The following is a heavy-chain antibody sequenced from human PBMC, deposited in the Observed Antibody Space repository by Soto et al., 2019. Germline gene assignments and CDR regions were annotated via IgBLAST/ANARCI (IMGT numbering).Heavy chain of an antibody. J-gene: IGHJ4*02. Sequence: ASLKVSCKASGGTFSSYAISWVRQAPGQGLEWMGGIIPIFGTANYAQKFQGRVTITADESTSTAYMELSSLRSEDTAVYYCARSPRGKNGDYAHWGQGTLVTVSS. CDR2: IIPIFGTA. CDR3: ARSPRGKNGDYAH. CDR1: GGTFSSYA. D-gene: IGHD4-17*01. V-gene: IGHV1-69*13.